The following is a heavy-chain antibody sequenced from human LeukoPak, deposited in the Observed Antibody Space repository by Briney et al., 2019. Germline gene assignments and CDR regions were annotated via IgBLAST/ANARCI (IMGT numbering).Heavy chain of an antibody. CDR1: GYTFTSYG. CDR3: ARAQLSYYYGSGSYYPFDY. CDR2: ISAYNGNT. D-gene: IGHD3-10*01. J-gene: IGHJ4*02. V-gene: IGHV1-18*01. Sequence: AASAKVSCKASGYTFTSYGISWVRQAPGQGLEWMGWISAYNGNTNYAQKLQGRVTMTTDTSTSTAYMELRSLRSDDTAVYYCARAQLSYYYGSGSYYPFDYWGQGTLVTVSS.